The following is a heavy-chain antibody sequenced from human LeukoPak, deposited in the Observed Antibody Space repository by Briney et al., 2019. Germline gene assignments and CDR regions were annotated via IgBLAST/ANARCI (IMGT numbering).Heavy chain of an antibody. CDR1: GFTFSSYG. CDR2: IRYDGSNK. V-gene: IGHV3-30*02. J-gene: IGHJ4*02. D-gene: IGHD1-26*01. CDR3: AREVGAINYVSSPHFDC. Sequence: GGSLRLSCAASGFTFSSYGMHWVRQAPGKGLEWVAFIRYDGSNKYYADSVKGRFTISRDNAKNSLYLQMNSLRAEDTAVYYCAREVGAINYVSSPHFDCWGQGTLVTVSS.